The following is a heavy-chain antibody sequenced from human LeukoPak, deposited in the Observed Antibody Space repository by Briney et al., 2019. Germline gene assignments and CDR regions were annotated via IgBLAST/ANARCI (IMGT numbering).Heavy chain of an antibody. CDR2: MKQDGSEK. CDR3: ARDRRDGCNVLDY. V-gene: IGHV3-7*01. Sequence: GGSLRLSCAASGFSFSTYWMTWVRQAPGKGLEWVANMKQDGSEKYYVDSVKGRFTISRDNAKNSLYLEMNSLRAEDTAMYYCARDRRDGCNVLDYWGQGTLVTVSS. J-gene: IGHJ4*02. CDR1: GFSFSTYW. D-gene: IGHD5-24*01.